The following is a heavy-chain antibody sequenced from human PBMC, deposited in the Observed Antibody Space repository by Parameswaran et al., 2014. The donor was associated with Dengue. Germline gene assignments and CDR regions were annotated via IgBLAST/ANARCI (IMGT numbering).Heavy chain of an antibody. CDR2: IIPILGIA. V-gene: IGHV1-69*10. CDR3: AVAYCSSANCARGRYGLEV. J-gene: IGHJ6*02. Sequence: SWVRQAPGQGLEWMGGIIPILGIANYAQKFQGRVTITADKSTTTTYMDLSSLTSEDTAVYFCAVAYCSSANCARGRYGLEVWGQGTTVTVSS. D-gene: IGHD2-2*01.